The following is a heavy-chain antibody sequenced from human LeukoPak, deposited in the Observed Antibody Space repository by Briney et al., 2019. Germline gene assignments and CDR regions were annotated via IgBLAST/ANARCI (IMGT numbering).Heavy chain of an antibody. V-gene: IGHV3-7*01. D-gene: IGHD3-9*01. CDR3: ARESLGPVLRYFDR. Sequence: GGSLRLSCAASGFTFSSYWMSWVRQAPGKGLEWVANIKQDGSEKYYVDSVKGRFTISRDNAKNSLYLQMNSLRAEDTAVYYCARESLGPVLRYFDRWGQGTLVTVSS. CDR1: GFTFSSYW. CDR2: IKQDGSEK. J-gene: IGHJ4*02.